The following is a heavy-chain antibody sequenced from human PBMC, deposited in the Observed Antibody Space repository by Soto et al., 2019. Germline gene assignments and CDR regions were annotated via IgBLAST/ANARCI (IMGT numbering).Heavy chain of an antibody. V-gene: IGHV3-48*01. Sequence: GGSLRLSCAASGFTFSSYSMNWVRQAPGKGLEWVSYISSSSSTIYYADSVEGRFTISRDNAKNSLYLQMNSLRAEDTAVYYCANPAYYYDSSGHDYWGQGTLVTVSS. CDR3: ANPAYYYDSSGHDY. CDR2: ISSSSSTI. D-gene: IGHD3-22*01. J-gene: IGHJ4*02. CDR1: GFTFSSYS.